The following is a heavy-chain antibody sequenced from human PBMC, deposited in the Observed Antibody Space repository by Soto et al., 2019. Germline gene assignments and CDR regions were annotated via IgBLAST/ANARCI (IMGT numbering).Heavy chain of an antibody. D-gene: IGHD3-10*01. CDR1: GGSISSSSYY. V-gene: IGHV4-39*01. Sequence: SEPLSLTCTVSGGSISSSSYYRGWIRQPPGKGLEWIGSIYYSGSTYYNPSLKSRVTISVDTSKNQFSLKLSSVTAADTAVYYCARHCKVRGVNWFDPWGQGTLVTVSS. CDR3: ARHCKVRGVNWFDP. CDR2: IYYSGST. J-gene: IGHJ5*02.